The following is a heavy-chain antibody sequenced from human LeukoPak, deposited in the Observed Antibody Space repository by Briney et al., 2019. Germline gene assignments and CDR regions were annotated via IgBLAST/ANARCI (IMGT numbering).Heavy chain of an antibody. Sequence: SETLSLTCTVSGFSISSYYWSWIRQPPGKGLEWIGYIYYSGSTNYNPSLKSGVTISVDTSKNQFSLKLCSVTAADTAVYYCASDNYGDYVPGWDYWGQGTLVTVSS. D-gene: IGHD4-17*01. V-gene: IGHV4-59*08. CDR1: GFSISSYY. J-gene: IGHJ4*02. CDR2: IYYSGST. CDR3: ASDNYGDYVPGWDY.